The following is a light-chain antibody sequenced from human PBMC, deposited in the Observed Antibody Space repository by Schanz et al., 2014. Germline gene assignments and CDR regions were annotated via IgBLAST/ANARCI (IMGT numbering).Light chain of an antibody. Sequence: QSALTQPPSVSGSPGQSVTISCTGTSSDVGSYNRVSWYQQPPGTAPKLMIYEVSNRPSGVSNRFSGSKSGNTASLTISGLQAEDEADYYCSSYTSSSTPHVVFGGGTKLTVL. J-gene: IGLJ2*01. CDR1: SSDVGSYNR. CDR2: EVS. V-gene: IGLV2-18*02. CDR3: SSYTSSSTPHVV.